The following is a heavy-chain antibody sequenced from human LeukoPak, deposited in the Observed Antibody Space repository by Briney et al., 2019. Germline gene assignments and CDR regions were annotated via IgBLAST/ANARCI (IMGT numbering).Heavy chain of an antibody. V-gene: IGHV3-30*18. D-gene: IGHD4-17*01. CDR2: ISYDGSNK. Sequence: GGSLRLSCAASGFTFSSYGMHWVRQAPGKGLEWVAVISYDGSNKYYADSVKGRFTISRDNSKKMLYLQMNSLRAEDTAVYYCANLLPSTVTTLSDYWGQGTLVTVPS. CDR1: GFTFSSYG. J-gene: IGHJ4*02. CDR3: ANLLPSTVTTLSDY.